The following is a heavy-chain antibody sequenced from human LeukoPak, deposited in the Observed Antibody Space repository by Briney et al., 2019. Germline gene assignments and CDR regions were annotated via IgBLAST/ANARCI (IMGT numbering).Heavy chain of an antibody. CDR2: IKSKTDGGTI. J-gene: IGHJ2*01. D-gene: IGHD1-26*01. CDR1: GFTLSSAW. Sequence: GGSLSLTCAASGFTLSSAWMTWVRQAPGKGLEWVGRIKSKTDGGTIDYAAPVKGRSTISRDDSKNMVYLVTNSLKTEDTAVYYRTTSYYGSWCCHAWGRGTPVTVSS. CDR3: TTSYYGSWCCHA. V-gene: IGHV3-15*01.